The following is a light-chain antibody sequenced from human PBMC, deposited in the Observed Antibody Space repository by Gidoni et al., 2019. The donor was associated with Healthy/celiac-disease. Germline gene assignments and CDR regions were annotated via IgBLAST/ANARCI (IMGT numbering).Light chain of an antibody. CDR2: DNN. Sequence: QSVLTQPPSVSAAPGQKVTISCSGSSSNIGNNYVPWYQQLPGQAPKLLICDNNKRPAGIPDRFSGSKSGTSATLGITGLQTGDEADYYCGTWDSSLSAYVFGTGTKVTVL. CDR1: SSNIGNNY. CDR3: GTWDSSLSAYV. J-gene: IGLJ1*01. V-gene: IGLV1-51*01.